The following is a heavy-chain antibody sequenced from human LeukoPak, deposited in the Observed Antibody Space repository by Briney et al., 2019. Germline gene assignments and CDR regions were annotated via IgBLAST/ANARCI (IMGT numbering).Heavy chain of an antibody. V-gene: IGHV1-69*05. CDR1: GGTFSSYA. CDR2: IIPIFGTA. J-gene: IGHJ4*02. Sequence: ASVKVSCKASGGTFSSYAISWVRQAPGQGLEWMGGIIPIFGTANYAQKFQGRVTITTDESTSTAYMELSSLRSEDTAVYYCARDQAYSGYGYYFDYWGQGTLVTVSS. D-gene: IGHD5-12*01. CDR3: ARDQAYSGYGYYFDY.